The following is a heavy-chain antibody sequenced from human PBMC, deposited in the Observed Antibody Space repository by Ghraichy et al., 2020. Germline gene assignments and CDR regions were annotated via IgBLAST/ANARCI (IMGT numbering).Heavy chain of an antibody. J-gene: IGHJ6*02. CDR3: AIQWLVQNYYGMDV. D-gene: IGHD6-19*01. Sequence: ASVKVSCKASGYTFTSYGISWVRQAPGQGLEWMGWISAYNGNTNYAQKLQGRVTMTTDTSTSTAYMELRSLRSDDTAVYYCAIQWLVQNYYGMDVWGQGTTVTVS. CDR2: ISAYNGNT. V-gene: IGHV1-18*01. CDR1: GYTFTSYG.